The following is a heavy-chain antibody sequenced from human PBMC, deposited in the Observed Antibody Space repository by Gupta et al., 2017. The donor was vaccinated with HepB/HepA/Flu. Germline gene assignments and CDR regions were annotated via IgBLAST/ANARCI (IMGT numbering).Heavy chain of an antibody. V-gene: IGHV3-33*01. CDR1: GFTFSSYG. CDR2: IWYDGSNK. J-gene: IGHJ4*02. CDR3: ARDHADYYDSSGYYEFDY. D-gene: IGHD3-22*01. Sequence: QVQLVESGGGVVQPGRSLRLSCAASGFTFSSYGMHWVRQAPGKGLEWVAVIWYDGSNKYYADSVKGRFTISRDNSKNTLYLQMNSLRAEDTAVYYCARDHADYYDSSGYYEFDYWGQGTLVTVSS.